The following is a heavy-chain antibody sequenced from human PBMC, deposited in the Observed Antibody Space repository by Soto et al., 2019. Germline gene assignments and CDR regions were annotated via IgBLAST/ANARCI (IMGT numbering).Heavy chain of an antibody. Sequence: PSQTLSLNCAISGDSVSSNSAAWNWIRQSPSIGLEWMGSTYYRSKWYNDYAVSVKSRITINPDKYKNQFSLQLNSVTPEDTAVYYCASAGYSSGWYRGYYFYXWGQGTLVTVSX. CDR3: ASAGYSSGWYRGYYFYX. V-gene: IGHV6-1*01. CDR1: GDSVSSNSAA. J-gene: IGHJ4*02. D-gene: IGHD6-19*01. CDR2: TYYRSKWYN.